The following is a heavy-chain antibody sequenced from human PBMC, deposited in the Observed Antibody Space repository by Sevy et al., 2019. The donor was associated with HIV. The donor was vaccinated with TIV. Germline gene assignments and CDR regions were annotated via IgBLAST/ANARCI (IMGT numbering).Heavy chain of an antibody. CDR2: ISDSGDTT. D-gene: IGHD3-10*01. J-gene: IGHJ4*02. V-gene: IGHV3-23*01. CDR1: GFTFTNYA. Sequence: GGSLRLSCAASGFTFTNYAMNWVRQAPGKGLEWVSGISDSGDTTRYAESVKGRFTISRDNSKNTVSLQMSSLRAEDTAIYYCAKLPSTVMFREKGYWGQGTRVTVSS. CDR3: AKLPSTVMFREKGY.